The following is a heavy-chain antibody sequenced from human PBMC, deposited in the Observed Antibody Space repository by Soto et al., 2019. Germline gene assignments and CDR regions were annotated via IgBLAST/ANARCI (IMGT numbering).Heavy chain of an antibody. CDR3: ATAYVYDFENSNYYRDAFDI. CDR1: GYSFSFYW. D-gene: IGHD3-22*01. Sequence: GESLKISCKASGYSFSFYWIGWVRQMPGEGLEWMAIMYPDDSDIRYGPSFEAHVTISADKSTSTAFLQWSSLKASDTAMYYCATAYVYDFENSNYYRDAFDIWGQGTLVTVSS. V-gene: IGHV5-51*01. CDR2: MYPDDSDI. J-gene: IGHJ3*02.